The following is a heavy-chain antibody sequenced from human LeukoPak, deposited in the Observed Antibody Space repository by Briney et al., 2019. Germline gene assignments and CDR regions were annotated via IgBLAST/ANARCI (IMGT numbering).Heavy chain of an antibody. CDR1: GFTFSSYG. D-gene: IGHD1-26*01. CDR2: IWYDGSNK. J-gene: IGHJ4*02. CDR3: AKDQSGSSYYFDY. Sequence: QPGRSLRLSCAASGFTFSSYGMHWVRQAPGKGLEWVAVIWYDGSNKYYADSVKGRFTISRDNSKNTLYLQMNSLRAEDTAVYYCAKDQSGSSYYFDYWGQGTLSPSPQ. V-gene: IGHV3-33*06.